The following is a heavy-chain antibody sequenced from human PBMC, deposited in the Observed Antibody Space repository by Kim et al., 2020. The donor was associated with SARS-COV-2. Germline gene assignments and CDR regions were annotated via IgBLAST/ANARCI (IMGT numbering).Heavy chain of an antibody. D-gene: IGHD1-1*01. Sequence: GGSLRLSCAASGFTFSSYWMHWVRQAPGKGLVWVSCISSSGSSTNYADSVKGRVTISRDNAKTSLYLQMNSLRAEDTAVYYCARNHVQVRCNAVDYM. CDR2: ISSSGSST. J-gene: IGHJ6*03. CDR1: GFTFSSYW. V-gene: IGHV3-74*01. CDR3: ARNHVQVRCNAVDYM.